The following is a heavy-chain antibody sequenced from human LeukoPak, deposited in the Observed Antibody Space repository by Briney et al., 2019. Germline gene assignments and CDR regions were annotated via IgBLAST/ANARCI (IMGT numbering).Heavy chain of an antibody. J-gene: IGHJ3*02. Sequence: GGSLRLSCTASGFTFSSYTMTWVRQAPGKGLKWVSTITTGDGNTYYADSVKGRFTVSRDDSKNTLYLQMNSLRAEDTAVYYCARVGYSSGYYVDAFDIWGQGTMVTVSS. CDR3: ARVGYSSGYYVDAFDI. V-gene: IGHV3-23*01. CDR2: ITTGDGNT. D-gene: IGHD3-22*01. CDR1: GFTFSSYT.